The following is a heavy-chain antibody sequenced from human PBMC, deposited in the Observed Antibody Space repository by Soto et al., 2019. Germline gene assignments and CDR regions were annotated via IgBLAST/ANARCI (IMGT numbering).Heavy chain of an antibody. D-gene: IGHD2-2*01. V-gene: IGHV3-7*04. J-gene: IGHJ4*02. CDR1: GFTFSSNW. CDR3: AREIVVARGASYFDY. Sequence: GGSLRLSCVGSGFTFSSNWMTWVRQAPGKGLEWVGNIRRDGSEKNYVDSVKGRFTISRDNAKNSLYLQMNSLRAEDTAVYYCAREIVVARGASYFDYWGPGTLVTAPQ. CDR2: IRRDGSEK.